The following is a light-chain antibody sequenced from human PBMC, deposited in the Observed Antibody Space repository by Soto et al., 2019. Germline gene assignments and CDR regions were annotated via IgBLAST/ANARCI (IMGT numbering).Light chain of an antibody. CDR2: DAS. CDR1: QSVSSF. J-gene: IGKJ3*01. CDR3: QIRSNIFT. V-gene: IGKV3-11*01. Sequence: EIVLTQSPATLSLSPGEAATLYCRASQSVSSFLAWFQQKPGQAPRLLIYDASKRATGIPARLSGSGSGTDFTLTISSLAPEDFAVYYCQIRSNIFTFGPGTKVDIK.